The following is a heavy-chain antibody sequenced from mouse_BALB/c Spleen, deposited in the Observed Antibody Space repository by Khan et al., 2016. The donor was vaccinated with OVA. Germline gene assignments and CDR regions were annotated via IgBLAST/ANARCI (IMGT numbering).Heavy chain of an antibody. V-gene: IGHV9-3-1*01. CDR1: GYTFTNYG. D-gene: IGHD6-1*01. Sequence: QIQLVQSGPELKKPGETVKISCKASGYTFTNYGMNWGKQAPGKGLKWMGWINTYTGEPTYADDFKGRFAFSLETSANTAYLQINNLKNEDTSTYFCARSSSYWFFDVWCAGTTVTVSS. CDR2: INTYTGEP. J-gene: IGHJ1*01. CDR3: ARSSSYWFFDV.